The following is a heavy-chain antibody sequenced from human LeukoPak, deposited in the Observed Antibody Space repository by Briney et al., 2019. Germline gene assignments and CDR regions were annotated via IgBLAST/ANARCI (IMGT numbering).Heavy chain of an antibody. CDR2: IYYSGST. CDR3: ARDPIVGALSYYYYGMDV. V-gene: IGHV4-39*07. D-gene: IGHD1-26*01. J-gene: IGHJ6*02. CDR1: GGSISSSSYY. Sequence: SETLSLTCTVSGGSISSSSYYWGWIRQPPGKGLEWIGSIYYSGSTYYNPSLKSRVTISVDTSKNQFSLKLSSVTAADTAVYYCARDPIVGALSYYYYGMDVWGQGTTVTVSS.